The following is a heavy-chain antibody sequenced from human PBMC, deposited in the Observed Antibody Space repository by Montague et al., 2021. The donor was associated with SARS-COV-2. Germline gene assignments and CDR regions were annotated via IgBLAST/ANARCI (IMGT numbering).Heavy chain of an antibody. CDR3: ARLKRYFDSSGSPSAFDF. CDR2: IFYTGNT. J-gene: IGHJ3*01. CDR1: GGSITNNIDY. Sequence: SDTLSLTCTVSGGSITNNIDYWAWIRQPPGKGLEWIGSIFYTGNTYYNPPLKSRVTISVVTSKDHFTLKLSSVTAAETAVYYCARLKRYFDSSGSPSAFDFWGQGTKVTVSS. D-gene: IGHD3-22*01. V-gene: IGHV4-39*02.